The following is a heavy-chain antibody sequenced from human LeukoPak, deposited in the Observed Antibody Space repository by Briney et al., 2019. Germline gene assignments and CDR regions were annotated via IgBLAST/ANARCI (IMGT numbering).Heavy chain of an antibody. D-gene: IGHD6-19*01. CDR1: GYTFTNFG. CDR2: ISVYNGNS. V-gene: IGHV1-18*01. Sequence: ASVKVSCKASGYTFTNFGISWVRQAPGQGLAWMGWISVYNGNSNYAQNLQGRVTMTTDTSTSTAYMELRSLRSDDTAVYYCARAGGWAREDYKADAFHIWGQGTMVTVST. CDR3: ARAGGWAREDYKADAFHI. J-gene: IGHJ3*02.